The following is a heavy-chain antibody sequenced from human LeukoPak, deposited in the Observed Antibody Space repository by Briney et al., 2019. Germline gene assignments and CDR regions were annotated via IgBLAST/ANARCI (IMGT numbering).Heavy chain of an antibody. CDR1: GFTFSSYA. V-gene: IGHV3-23*01. CDR3: AKAGKAATITVYLDY. Sequence: AGGSLRLSCAASGFTFSSYAMSWVRQAPGKGPEWVSAISGSGGSTYYADSVKGRFTISRDNSKNTLYLQMNSLRAEDTAVYYCAKAGKAATITVYLDYWGQGTLVTVSS. D-gene: IGHD5-12*01. J-gene: IGHJ4*02. CDR2: ISGSGGST.